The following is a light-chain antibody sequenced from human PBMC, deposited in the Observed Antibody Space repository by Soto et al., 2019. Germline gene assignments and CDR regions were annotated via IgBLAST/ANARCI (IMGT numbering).Light chain of an antibody. J-gene: IGLJ2*01. CDR2: DVS. V-gene: IGLV2-14*01. Sequence: QSALTQPASVSGSPGQSIPISCTGTSSDVGGYNYVSWYQQHPDKAPKLMIYDVSKRPSGVSNRFSGSKSGNTASLTISGLQAEDEADYYCSSYTSSSTLVFGGGTKLTVL. CDR1: SSDVGGYNY. CDR3: SSYTSSSTLV.